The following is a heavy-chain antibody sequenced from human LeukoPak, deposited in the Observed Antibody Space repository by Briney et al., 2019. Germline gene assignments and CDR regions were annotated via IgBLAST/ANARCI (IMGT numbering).Heavy chain of an antibody. CDR3: ARGTLHGSSSSLLFDY. CDR2: IYHSGST. Sequence: SETLSLTCAVSGYSISSGYYWGWIRQPPGKGLEWIGSIYHSGSTYYNPSLKSRVTISVDTSKNQFSLKLSSVTAADTAVYYCARGTLHGSSSSLLFDYWGQGTLVTVSS. D-gene: IGHD6-13*01. J-gene: IGHJ4*02. CDR1: GYSISSGYY. V-gene: IGHV4-38-2*01.